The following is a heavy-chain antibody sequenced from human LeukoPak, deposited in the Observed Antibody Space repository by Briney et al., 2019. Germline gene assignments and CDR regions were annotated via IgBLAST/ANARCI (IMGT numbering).Heavy chain of an antibody. CDR1: GFTFSSYW. CDR2: IKQDGSEK. D-gene: IGHD5-24*01. Sequence: GGSLRLSCAASGFTFSSYWMSWVRQAPGKGLEWVANIKQDGSEKYYVDSVKGRFTISRDNAKNSLYLQMNSLRAEDTAVYYCARDRGDGYNRHFDYWGQGTLVTVSS. CDR3: ARDRGDGYNRHFDY. V-gene: IGHV3-7*03. J-gene: IGHJ4*02.